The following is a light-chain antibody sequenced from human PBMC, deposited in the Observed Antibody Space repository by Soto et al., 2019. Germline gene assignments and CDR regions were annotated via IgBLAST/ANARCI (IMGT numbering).Light chain of an antibody. CDR1: QSISFY. J-gene: IGKJ1*01. Sequence: DIQMTQSPSSLSASVGDRVTLTCRASQSISFYLNWYRQKPGKAPKLLIYAASTLHSGVPSRFSGSGSGTDFTLTISSLQPEDFATYYCQQSYRTPWTFGQGTKVEIK. V-gene: IGKV1-39*01. CDR3: QQSYRTPWT. CDR2: AAS.